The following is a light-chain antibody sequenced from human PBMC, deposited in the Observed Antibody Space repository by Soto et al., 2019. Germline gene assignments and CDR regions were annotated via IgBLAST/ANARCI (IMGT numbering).Light chain of an antibody. J-gene: IGKJ5*01. CDR3: QQYNIWRSIS. CDR2: DAS. V-gene: IGKV3-20*01. Sequence: EVVLTQSPGTLSLSPGQRATLACRAIQSVSNSYLAWYQQKPGQAPRLLIYDASNRATGIPARFSGSGSGTDFTLTISSLEPEDFAVYYCQQYNIWRSISFGQGTRLEI. CDR1: QSVSNSY.